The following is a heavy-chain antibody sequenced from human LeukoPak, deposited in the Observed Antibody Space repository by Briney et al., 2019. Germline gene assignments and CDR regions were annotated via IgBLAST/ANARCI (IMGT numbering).Heavy chain of an antibody. Sequence: SETLSLTCTVSGGSISSYYWSWIRQPPGKGLEWIGYIYYSGSTNYNPSLKSRVTISVDTSKNQFSLKLSSVTAADTAVYYCARGVGATRYWYFDLWGRGTLVTVSS. J-gene: IGHJ2*01. CDR1: GGSISSYY. V-gene: IGHV4-59*12. CDR2: IYYSGST. D-gene: IGHD1-26*01. CDR3: ARGVGATRYWYFDL.